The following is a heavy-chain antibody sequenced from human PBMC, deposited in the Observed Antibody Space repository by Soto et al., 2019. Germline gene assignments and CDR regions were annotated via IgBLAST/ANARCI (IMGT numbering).Heavy chain of an antibody. J-gene: IGHJ6*02. CDR3: AKDLVRGVIRDYYYYYGKDV. D-gene: IGHD3-10*01. V-gene: IGHV3-23*01. CDR2: ISGSGGST. CDR1: GFTFSSYA. Sequence: PGGSLRLSCAASGFTFSSYAMSWVRQAPGKGLEWVSAISGSGGSTYYADSVKGRFTISRDNSKNTLYLQMNGLRAEDTAVYYCAKDLVRGVIRDYYYYYGKDVWGQGTTVTVSS.